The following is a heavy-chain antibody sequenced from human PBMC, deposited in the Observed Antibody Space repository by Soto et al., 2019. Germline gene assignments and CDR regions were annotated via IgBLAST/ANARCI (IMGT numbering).Heavy chain of an antibody. J-gene: IGHJ6*02. CDR1: GYTLTELS. V-gene: IGHV1-24*01. CDR2: IDPKVGAA. Sequence: ASVKVSFTVSGYTLTELSMHWVRQAPGKGLEWMGGIDPKVGAANYAQKFQGRVTITADESTSTAYMELSSLRSEDTAVYYCARDSYYQREPADYYYYGMDVWGQGTTVTVSS. CDR3: ARDSYYQREPADYYYYGMDV. D-gene: IGHD3-10*01.